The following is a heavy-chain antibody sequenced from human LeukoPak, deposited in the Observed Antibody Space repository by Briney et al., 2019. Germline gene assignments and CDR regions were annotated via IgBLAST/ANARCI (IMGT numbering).Heavy chain of an antibody. D-gene: IGHD1-26*01. J-gene: IGHJ4*02. V-gene: IGHV4-61*08. CDR3: ARGVYSGSYCSVDYFDY. CDR1: GGSISSAGYY. CDR2: IYYSGST. Sequence: PSQTLSLTCTVSGGSISSAGYYWTWVRQPPGKGLEWIGYIYYSGSTNYNPSLKRRVTIAVDTSKNQFSLKLSSVTAADTAVYYCARGVYSGSYCSVDYFDYWGQGTLVTVSS.